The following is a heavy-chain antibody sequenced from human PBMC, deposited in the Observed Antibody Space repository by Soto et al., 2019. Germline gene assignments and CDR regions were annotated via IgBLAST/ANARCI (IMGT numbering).Heavy chain of an antibody. V-gene: IGHV3-30*02. CDR3: ATVRFCRFTTSPQARDYYYGIEV. J-gene: IGHJ6*02. D-gene: IGHD3-3*01. CDR2: VWNDGSNK. Sequence: GGSQRLSCAASGFTFSSYGMHWVRQAPGKGLEWVAFVWNDGSNKYYADSVKGRFTISRDNSKNTLYLQMNSLRAEDTALYNCATVRFCRFTTSPQARDYYYGIEVWDQGTTVIVSS. CDR1: GFTFSSYG.